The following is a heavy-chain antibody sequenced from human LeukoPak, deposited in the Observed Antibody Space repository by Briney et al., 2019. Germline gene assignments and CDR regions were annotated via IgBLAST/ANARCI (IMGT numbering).Heavy chain of an antibody. CDR3: ARAPRYYDILTGFFEFDP. J-gene: IGHJ5*02. CDR2: IYYSGST. Sequence: PSETLSLTCTVSGGSVSSGSYYWSWIRQPPGKGLEWIGYIYYSGSTNYNPSLKSRVTISVDTSKNQFSLKLSSVTAADTAVYYCARAPRYYDILTGFFEFDPWGQGTLVTVSS. D-gene: IGHD3-9*01. CDR1: GGSVSSGSYY. V-gene: IGHV4-61*01.